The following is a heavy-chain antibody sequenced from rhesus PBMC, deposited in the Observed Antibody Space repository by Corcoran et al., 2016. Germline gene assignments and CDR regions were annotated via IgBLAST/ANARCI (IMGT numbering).Heavy chain of an antibody. CDR3: ARGGYYSGSWYFDY. V-gene: IGHV4-173*01. CDR1: GGSISSNY. D-gene: IGHD3-16*01. CDR2: ISGSGGST. Sequence: QLQLQESGPGLVKPSETLSLTCAVSGGSISSNYWSWIRQPPGKRLKWIGRISGSGGSTDYNPSLKSRCARSTDTSKNQFSLKLSSVTAADTAVYYCARGGYYSGSWYFDYWGQGVLVTVSS. J-gene: IGHJ4*01.